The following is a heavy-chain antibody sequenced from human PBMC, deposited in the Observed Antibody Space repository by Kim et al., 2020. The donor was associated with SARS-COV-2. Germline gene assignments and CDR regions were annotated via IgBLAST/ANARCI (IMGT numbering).Heavy chain of an antibody. D-gene: IGHD3-22*01. V-gene: IGHV3-64D*09. J-gene: IGHJ4*02. Sequence: VKGRFTISRDNSQNTLYLKMSSLRAEDTAVYYCVKAYYYDGSGLTVYFDDWGQGTLVTVSS. CDR3: VKAYYYDGSGLTVYFDD.